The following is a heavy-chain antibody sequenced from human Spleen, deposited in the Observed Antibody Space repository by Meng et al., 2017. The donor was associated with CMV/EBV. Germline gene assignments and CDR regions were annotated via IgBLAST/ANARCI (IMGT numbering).Heavy chain of an antibody. CDR2: INHSGST. CDR3: ARDSSHGAFDI. Sequence: SETLSLTCAVYGGSFSGYYWSWIRQPPGKGLEWIGEINHSGSTNYNSSLKSRITVSVDTSKNQFSLRLSSVTAADTAVYYCARDSSHGAFDIWGQGTMVTVSS. V-gene: IGHV4-34*01. D-gene: IGHD1-26*01. CDR1: GGSFSGYY. J-gene: IGHJ3*02.